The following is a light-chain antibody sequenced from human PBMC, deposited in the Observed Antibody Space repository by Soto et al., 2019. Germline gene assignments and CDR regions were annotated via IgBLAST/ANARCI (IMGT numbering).Light chain of an antibody. CDR1: QGISDY. Sequence: DIQMTQSPSSLSAFLGDRVTITCRASQGISDYLVWYQQKPGKVPKLLIYAASTLQSGVQPRFSGTGSGTDFTHTTSSLQPEDVATYYCQNYYSAPFTFGPGTKVDIK. V-gene: IGKV1-27*01. CDR3: QNYYSAPFT. J-gene: IGKJ3*01. CDR2: AAS.